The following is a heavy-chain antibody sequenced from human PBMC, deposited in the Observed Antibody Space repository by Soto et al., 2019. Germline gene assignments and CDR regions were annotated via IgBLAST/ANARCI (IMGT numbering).Heavy chain of an antibody. V-gene: IGHV3-7*03. CDR2: IKQDGSEK. J-gene: IGHJ4*02. D-gene: IGHD3-22*01. Sequence: LRLSCAASGFTVSSYWMSWVRQAPGTGLEWVANIKQDGSEKYYVDSVKGRFTISRDNAKNSLYLQMNSLRAEDTAVYYCAREAANYYDSSGPHDYWGQGTLVTVSS. CDR1: GFTVSSYW. CDR3: AREAANYYDSSGPHDY.